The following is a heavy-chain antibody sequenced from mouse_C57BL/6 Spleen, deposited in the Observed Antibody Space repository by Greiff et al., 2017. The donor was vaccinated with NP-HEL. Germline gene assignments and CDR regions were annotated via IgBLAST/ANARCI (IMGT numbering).Heavy chain of an antibody. CDR3: AREDGDFDY. J-gene: IGHJ2*01. CDR2: INPNNGGT. Sequence: EVQLQQSGPELVKPGASVKISCKASGYTFTDYYMNWVKQSHGKSLEWIGDINPNNGGTSYNQKFKGKATLTVDKSSSTAYMELRSLTSEDSAVYYCAREDGDFDYWGQGTTLTVSS. V-gene: IGHV1-26*01. CDR1: GYTFTDYY.